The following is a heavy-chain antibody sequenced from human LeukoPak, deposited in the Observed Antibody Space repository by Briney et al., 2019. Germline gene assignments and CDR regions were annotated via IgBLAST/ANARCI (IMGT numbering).Heavy chain of an antibody. Sequence: GGSLRLSCAASGFTFTSYDMNWLRQAPGKGLEWVSSITSRRGYIYYADSVKGRFTISRDNAKKSLYLQMNSLRAEDTAVYYCARGGESSANDYWGQGTLVTVSS. V-gene: IGHV3-21*01. J-gene: IGHJ4*02. CDR3: ARGGESSANDY. CDR2: ITSRRGYI. D-gene: IGHD2-21*01. CDR1: GFTFTSYD.